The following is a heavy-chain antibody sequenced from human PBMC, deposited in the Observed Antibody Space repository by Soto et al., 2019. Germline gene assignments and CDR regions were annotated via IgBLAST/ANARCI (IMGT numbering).Heavy chain of an antibody. V-gene: IGHV4-59*01. D-gene: IGHD3-22*01. J-gene: IGHJ5*02. CDR3: ARLRRRDSNIFQEWFDP. CDR1: CASICSYH. Sequence: SETLSLTCTVPCASICSYHWSWIRQPPGKGLEWIGDISYSGSSYNPSLKSRVTMSVDTSKNQFSLKLSSVTAADTAVYYCARLRRRDSNIFQEWFDPWGQGTLVTVS. CDR2: ISYSGS.